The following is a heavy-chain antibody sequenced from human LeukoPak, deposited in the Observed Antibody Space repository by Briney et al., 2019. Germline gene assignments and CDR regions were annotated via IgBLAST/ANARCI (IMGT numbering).Heavy chain of an antibody. D-gene: IGHD1-26*01. V-gene: IGHV3-21*01. Sequence: GGSLRLSCAASGFTFSPYSMNWVRQAPGHGLKWVSSISSTSRYKYYANLVKARFTISRDNAKNSLYPQINSLRADDTTVHYCATLQNGVGANWFDPWGQGTLVTVSS. CDR2: ISSTSRYK. CDR3: ATLQNGVGANWFDP. J-gene: IGHJ5*02. CDR1: GFTFSPYS.